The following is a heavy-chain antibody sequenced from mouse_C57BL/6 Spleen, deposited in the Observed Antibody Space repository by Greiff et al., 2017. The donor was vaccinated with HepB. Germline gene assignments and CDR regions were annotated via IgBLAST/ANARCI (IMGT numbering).Heavy chain of an antibody. CDR1: GYTFTDYY. V-gene: IGHV1-19*01. CDR3: ARSGTVVATRYFDV. CDR2: INPYNGGT. D-gene: IGHD1-1*01. Sequence: VQLQQSGPVLVKPGASVKMSCKASGYTFTDYYMNWVKQSHGKSLEWIGVINPYNGGTSYNQKFKGKATLTVDKSSSTAYMELNSLTSEDSAVYYCARSGTVVATRYFDVWGTGTTVTVSS. J-gene: IGHJ1*03.